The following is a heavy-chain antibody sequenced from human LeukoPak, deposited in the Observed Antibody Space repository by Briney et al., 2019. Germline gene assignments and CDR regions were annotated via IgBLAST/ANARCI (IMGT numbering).Heavy chain of an antibody. V-gene: IGHV3-23*01. D-gene: IGHD2/OR15-2a*01. CDR3: VSFYETY. CDR1: GFTLSSYA. J-gene: IGHJ4*02. Sequence: GSLRLSCAASGFTLSSYAVAWVRQAPGKGLEWVSTITASGGYTFYADSVKGRFTISKDNAKNTVYLQMNSLRAEDTAVYYCVSFYETYWGRGTLVTVSS. CDR2: ITASGGYT.